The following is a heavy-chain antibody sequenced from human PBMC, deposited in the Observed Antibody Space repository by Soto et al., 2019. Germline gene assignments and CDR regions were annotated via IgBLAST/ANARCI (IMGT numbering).Heavy chain of an antibody. V-gene: IGHV1-2*04. D-gene: IGHD1-26*01. CDR1: GYTFTGYY. Sequence: ASVKVSCKASGYTFTGYYMHWVRQAPGQGLEWMGWINPNSGGTNYAQKFQGWVTMTRDTSISTAYMELSRLRSDDTAVYYCARAGNSGRYSSDAFDIWGQGTMVTVSS. CDR3: ARAGNSGRYSSDAFDI. J-gene: IGHJ3*02. CDR2: INPNSGGT.